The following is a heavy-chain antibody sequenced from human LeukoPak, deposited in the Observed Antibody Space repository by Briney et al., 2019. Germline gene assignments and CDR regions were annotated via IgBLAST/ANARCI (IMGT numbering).Heavy chain of an antibody. CDR1: GFTFSTYA. CDR2: MSYDGSDK. D-gene: IGHD3-3*01. Sequence: GGSLRLSCAASGFTFSTYAMHWVRQAPGEGLEWVAVMSYDGSDKFYADSVKGRFTISRDNSKNTLYLQMNSLRSEDTAVYYCARWSRFYYYMDVWGKGTTVTVSS. CDR3: ARWSRFYYYMDV. J-gene: IGHJ6*03. V-gene: IGHV3-30-3*01.